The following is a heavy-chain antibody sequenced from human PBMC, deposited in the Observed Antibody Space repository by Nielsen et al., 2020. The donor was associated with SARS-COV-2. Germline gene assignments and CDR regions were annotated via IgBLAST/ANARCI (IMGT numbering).Heavy chain of an antibody. J-gene: IGHJ3*02. D-gene: IGHD3-16*01. CDR3: TTETVTYEGAREDAFDI. CDR2: ISSSSSTI. V-gene: IGHV3-48*01. Sequence: GESLQISCAASGFTFSSYSMNWVRQAPGKGLEWVSYISSSSSTIYYADSVKGRFTISRDNAKNSLYLQMNSLRAEDTAVYYCTTETVTYEGAREDAFDIWGQGTMVTVSS. CDR1: GFTFSSYS.